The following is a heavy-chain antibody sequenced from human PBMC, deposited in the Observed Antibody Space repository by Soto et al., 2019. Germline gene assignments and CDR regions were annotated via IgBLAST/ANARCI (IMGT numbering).Heavy chain of an antibody. Sequence: SETLSLTCTISGGSISVYYWSWIRQPPGQALEWIGYIYDSGSPYYNPSLRSRVIISADTSKNQISLKLTSATAEDTEVYYCARGVGSSPPRYWGRGTLVTVSS. CDR2: IYDSGSP. CDR3: ARGVGSSPPRY. D-gene: IGHD1-26*01. V-gene: IGHV4-59*01. J-gene: IGHJ4*02. CDR1: GGSISVYY.